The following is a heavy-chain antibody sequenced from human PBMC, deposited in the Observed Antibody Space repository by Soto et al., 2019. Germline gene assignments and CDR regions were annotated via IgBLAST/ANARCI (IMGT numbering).Heavy chain of an antibody. J-gene: IGHJ4*02. CDR1: GGSINSDAYY. CDR2: IYYSGKT. V-gene: IGHV4-30-4*01. CDR3: ARDRSNSPDYFDY. D-gene: IGHD6-6*01. Sequence: TLSLTCTVSGGSINSDAYYWSWIRQPPGKGLEWIRHIYYSGKTYYNPSLESRLTISLDTSKNQFSLRLSSVNASDTAVYYCARDRSNSPDYFDYWGQGTLVTVSS.